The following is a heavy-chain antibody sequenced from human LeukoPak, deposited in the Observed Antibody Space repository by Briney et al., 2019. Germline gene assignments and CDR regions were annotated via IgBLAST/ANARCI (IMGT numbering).Heavy chain of an antibody. V-gene: IGHV1-69*06. CDR2: IIPIFGTA. Sequence: SVKVSCKASGGTLSSYAISWVRQAPGQGLEWMGGIIPIFGTANYAQKFQGRVTITADKSTSTAYMELSSLRSEDTAVYYCARGSDGSGSLVGTWGQGTLVTVSS. J-gene: IGHJ5*02. CDR1: GGTLSSYA. CDR3: ARGSDGSGSLVGT. D-gene: IGHD3-10*01.